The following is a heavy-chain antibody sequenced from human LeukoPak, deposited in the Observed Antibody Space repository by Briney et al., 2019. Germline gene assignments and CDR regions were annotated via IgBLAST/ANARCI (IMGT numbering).Heavy chain of an antibody. D-gene: IGHD5-24*01. CDR3: ARGVEMATSLFYYYYYMDV. CDR1: DDSITIYY. J-gene: IGHJ6*03. CDR2: IDHTGIT. V-gene: IGHV4-59*01. Sequence: KPSETLSLTCTVSDDSITIYYWSWIRQPPGKGLEWIGYIDHTGITNYNPSLKSRVTISVDTSKNQFSLKLSSVTAADTAVYYCARGVEMATSLFYYYYYMDVWGKGTTVTISS.